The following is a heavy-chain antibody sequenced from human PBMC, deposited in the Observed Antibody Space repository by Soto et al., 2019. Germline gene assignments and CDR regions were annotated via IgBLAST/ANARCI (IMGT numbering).Heavy chain of an antibody. CDR1: GYTFTIYD. CDR3: ASPWDGGYCSGGSCYSASYGMDV. J-gene: IGHJ6*02. CDR2: ISSYNGNT. D-gene: IGHD2-15*01. Sequence: QVQLVQSGAEVKKPGASVKVSCKASGYTFTIYDISWVRHAPGQGLEWMGWISSYNGNTNYAQKLQGRVTMTTDTSTSTAYMELRSLRSDDTAVYYCASPWDGGYCSGGSCYSASYGMDVWGQGTTVTVSS. V-gene: IGHV1-18*01.